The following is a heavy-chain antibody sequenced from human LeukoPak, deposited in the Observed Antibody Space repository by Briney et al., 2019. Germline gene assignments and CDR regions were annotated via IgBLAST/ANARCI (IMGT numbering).Heavy chain of an antibody. CDR2: INHSGST. V-gene: IGHV4-34*01. CDR1: GGSFSGYY. Sequence: SETLSLTCAVYGGSFSGYYWGRIRQPPGKGLEWIGEINHSGSTNYNPSLKSRVTISVDTSKNQFSLKLSSVTAADTAVYYCARRFFYSSGWYGFDYWGQGTLVTVSS. CDR3: ARRFFYSSGWYGFDY. D-gene: IGHD6-19*01. J-gene: IGHJ4*02.